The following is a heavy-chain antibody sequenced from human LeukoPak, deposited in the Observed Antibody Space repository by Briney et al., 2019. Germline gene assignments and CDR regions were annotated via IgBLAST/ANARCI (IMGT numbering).Heavy chain of an antibody. CDR3: AKRLAMTGTYHFDY. V-gene: IGHV3-23*01. Sequence: PGGSLRLSCAASGFPFSSYAMSWVRQAPGKGLEWVSAISGGDGTTYYADSVKGRFTISRDNSKNTLYLQMNSLRAEDTAVYYCAKRLAMTGTYHFDYWGQGTLVTVSS. CDR2: ISGGDGTT. CDR1: GFPFSSYA. D-gene: IGHD6-19*01. J-gene: IGHJ4*02.